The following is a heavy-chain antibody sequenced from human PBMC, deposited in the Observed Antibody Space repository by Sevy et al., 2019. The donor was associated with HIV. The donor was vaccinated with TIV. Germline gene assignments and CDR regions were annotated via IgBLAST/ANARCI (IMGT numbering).Heavy chain of an antibody. CDR1: GFIFNSYA. CDR3: VRDHNDSSEYYLIGAYDV. J-gene: IGHJ3*01. V-gene: IGHV3-33*01. D-gene: IGHD3-22*01. Sequence: GGSLRLSCAASGFIFNSYAIHWVRQAPGKGLEWVAVVFMDGTKEVYAESVKGRFTISRDNSKKKVFLQMNSLRDEDTAVYYCVRDHNDSSEYYLIGAYDVWGQGTTVTVSS. CDR2: VFMDGTKE.